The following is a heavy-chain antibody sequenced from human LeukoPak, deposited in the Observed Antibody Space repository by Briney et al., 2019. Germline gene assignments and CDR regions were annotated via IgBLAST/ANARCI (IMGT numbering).Heavy chain of an antibody. V-gene: IGHV3-15*01. J-gene: IGHJ4*02. D-gene: IGHD4-17*01. Sequence: GGSLRLSCAASGFTFSNAWMRWVRQAPGKGLEWVGRIKSKNDGRKTDYAAPVKRSITIARDDSKTTPYLQKHSRRNEDTACYYCTTDSYGDYGVAFDYWGQGTLVTVSS. CDR1: GFTFSNAW. CDR3: TTDSYGDYGVAFDY. CDR2: IKSKNDGRKT.